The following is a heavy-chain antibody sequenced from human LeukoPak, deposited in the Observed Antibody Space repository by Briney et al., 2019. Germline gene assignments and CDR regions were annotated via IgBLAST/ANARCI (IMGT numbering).Heavy chain of an antibody. CDR1: GLTFSSYG. D-gene: IGHD1-26*01. V-gene: IGHV3-30*02. J-gene: IGHJ3*02. CDR3: AKDPVLVGATPDAFDI. CDR2: IRFDGSDK. Sequence: GGSLRLSCAASGLTFSSYGMHWVRQAPGKGLEWVAFIRFDGSDKNYADSVKGRFTISRDNSKNTLFLQMNSLRGEDTAVYYCAKDPVLVGATPDAFDIWGQGTMVTVSS.